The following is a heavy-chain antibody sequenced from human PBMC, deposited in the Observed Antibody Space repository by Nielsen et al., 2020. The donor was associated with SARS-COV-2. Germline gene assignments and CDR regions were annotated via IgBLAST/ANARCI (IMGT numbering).Heavy chain of an antibody. D-gene: IGHD1-26*01. Sequence: GESLKISCAASGFTFSSYAMSWVRQAPGKGLEWVSAISGSGGSTYYADSVKGRFTISRDNSKNSLYLQMNSLRTEDTALYYCAKGKPGSYAPGVYWGQGTLVTVSS. V-gene: IGHV3-23*01. CDR3: AKGKPGSYAPGVY. CDR1: GFTFSSYA. J-gene: IGHJ4*02. CDR2: ISGSGGST.